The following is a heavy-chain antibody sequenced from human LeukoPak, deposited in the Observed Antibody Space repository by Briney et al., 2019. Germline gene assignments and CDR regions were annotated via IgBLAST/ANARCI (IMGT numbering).Heavy chain of an antibody. CDR1: GYTFTAFY. V-gene: IGHV1-2*02. CDR3: ATSIAAAGTLGPSMDV. Sequence: GASVKVSCKASGYTFTAFYMHWVRQAPGQGLEWMGWINPNSGGTNYAQKFQGRVTMTRDTSISTAYMELSRLRSDDTAVYYCATSIAAAGTLGPSMDVWGKGTTVTVSS. CDR2: INPNSGGT. D-gene: IGHD6-13*01. J-gene: IGHJ6*03.